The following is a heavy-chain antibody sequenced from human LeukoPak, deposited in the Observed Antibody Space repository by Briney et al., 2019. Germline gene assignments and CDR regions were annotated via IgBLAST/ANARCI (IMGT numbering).Heavy chain of an antibody. CDR2: INRSGST. D-gene: IGHD6-19*01. V-gene: IGHV4-34*01. CDR1: GGSFSGYY. Sequence: SETLSLTFAVYGGSFSGYYWSWIRQPPGKGLEWIGEINRSGSTNYNPSLKSRVTISVDTSKNQFSLKLSSVTAADTAVYYCARDSTGSIAVAGSFDYWGQGTLVTVSS. CDR3: ARDSTGSIAVAGSFDY. J-gene: IGHJ4*02.